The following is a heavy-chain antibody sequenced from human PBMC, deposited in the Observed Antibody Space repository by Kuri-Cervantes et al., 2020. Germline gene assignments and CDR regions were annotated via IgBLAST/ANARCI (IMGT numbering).Heavy chain of an antibody. V-gene: IGHV3-74*01. Sequence: GGSLRLSCAASGFDFSTYTMHWVRQAPEKGLVWVSRINSDGISANYADSVKGRFTISRDNAKNSLYLQMNSLRAEDTAVYYCARFFGWFDPWGQGTLVTVSS. J-gene: IGHJ5*02. CDR3: ARFFGWFDP. D-gene: IGHD3-3*01. CDR2: INSDGISA. CDR1: GFDFSTYT.